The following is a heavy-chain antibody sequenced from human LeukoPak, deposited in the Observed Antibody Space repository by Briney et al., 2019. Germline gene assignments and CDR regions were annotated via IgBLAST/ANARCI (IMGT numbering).Heavy chain of an antibody. CDR2: INPDGSAK. CDR1: GFTFSTSW. J-gene: IGHJ4*02. Sequence: GGSLRLSCAASGFTFSTSWMTWVRQAPGKGLEWVANINPDGSAKNYVGFVQGRFTISRDNAKNSVYLQTSSLRAEDTAVYFCARDVAYNAFDYWGQGTLVTVSS. CDR3: ARDVAYNAFDY. V-gene: IGHV3-7*01. D-gene: IGHD1-14*01.